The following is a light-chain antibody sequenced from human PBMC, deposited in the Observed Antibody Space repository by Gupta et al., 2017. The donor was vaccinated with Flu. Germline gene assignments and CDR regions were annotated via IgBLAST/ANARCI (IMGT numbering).Light chain of an antibody. J-gene: IGKJ2*01. CDR2: GTS. CDR1: QSVLEY. Sequence: DIQLTQSPSSLSASVGDRDTIPCRTSQSVLEYSNWYQQKPGKPPGLLIFGTSRLHSGVPSRFSGSGSGADFALSINKLQPEDFATYYCQQSVDTPHIFGQGTKVEI. V-gene: IGKV1-39*01. CDR3: QQSVDTPHI.